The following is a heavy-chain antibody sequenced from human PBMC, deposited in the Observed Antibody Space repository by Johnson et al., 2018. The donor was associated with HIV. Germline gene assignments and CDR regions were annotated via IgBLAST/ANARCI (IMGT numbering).Heavy chain of an antibody. CDR3: AKDREWLVPTPLDAFDI. J-gene: IGHJ3*02. D-gene: IGHD6-19*01. Sequence: VQLVESGGRVVRPGESLRLSCAASGFTFDDYAMHWVRQAPGKGLEWVSGISWNSGSIGYADSVKGRFPISRDNSKNTLSLQMNSLRAEDTAVYYCAKDREWLVPTPLDAFDIWGQGTMVTVSS. CDR1: GFTFDDYA. CDR2: ISWNSGSI. V-gene: IGHV3-9*01.